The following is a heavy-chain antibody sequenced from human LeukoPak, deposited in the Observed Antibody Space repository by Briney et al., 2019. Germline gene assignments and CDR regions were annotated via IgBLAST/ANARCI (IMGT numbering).Heavy chain of an antibody. V-gene: IGHV3-23*01. CDR2: VSGRDTST. CDR3: AKWGDYDVLTGYYDSDY. J-gene: IGHJ4*02. CDR1: GFTFSNYA. D-gene: IGHD3-9*01. Sequence: GASLRVSCAASGFTFSNYAMSRVRQAPGKGLEWVSAVSGRDTSTYYTDSVKGRFTISRDNSKNTLYLQMNSLSAEDTAIYYCAKWGDYDVLTGYYDSDYWGQGTLVTVSS.